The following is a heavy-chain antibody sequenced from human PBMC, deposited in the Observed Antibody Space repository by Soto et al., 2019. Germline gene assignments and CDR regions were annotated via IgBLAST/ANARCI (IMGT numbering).Heavy chain of an antibody. D-gene: IGHD2-21*02. CDR1: GGSISSYY. CDR2: MYNTGST. CDR3: ARDLWGYCGADCYPLDV. J-gene: IGHJ6*02. Sequence: QVRLQESGPGLVKPSETLSLTCTVSGGSISSYYWSWIRQPPGKGLEWIGYMYNTGSTIYNPSLKSRVTISVDASKNRFSLKLNSVTAASTAVYYCARDLWGYCGADCYPLDVWGQGTTVTVSS. V-gene: IGHV4-59*01.